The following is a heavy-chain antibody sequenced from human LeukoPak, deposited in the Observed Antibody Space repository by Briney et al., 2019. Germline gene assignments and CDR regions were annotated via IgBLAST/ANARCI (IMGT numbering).Heavy chain of an antibody. V-gene: IGHV1-18*04. CDR2: ISAYNGNT. D-gene: IGHD2-21*02. J-gene: IGHJ4*02. CDR3: ARVSCGGDCYPDY. Sequence: GASVKVSCKAFGYTFTTYYIHWVRQAPGQGLEWMGWISAYNGNTNYAQKLQGRVTMTTDTSTSTAYMELRSLRSDDTAVYYCARVSCGGDCYPDYWGQGTLVTVSS. CDR1: GYTFTTYY.